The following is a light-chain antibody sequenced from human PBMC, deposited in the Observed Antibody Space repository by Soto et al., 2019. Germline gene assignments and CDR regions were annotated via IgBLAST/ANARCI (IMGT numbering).Light chain of an antibody. J-gene: IGKJ1*01. V-gene: IGKV3D-20*01. CDR1: QSVSSSY. CDR2: DAS. CDR3: QQYGSSPT. Sequence: EIVLTQSPATLSLSPGERATLSCGASQSVSSSYLAWYQQKPGLAPRLLIYDASSRATGIPDRLSGSGSGTDSTLTISRLEPEDFAVYYCQQYGSSPTFGQGTKVDIK.